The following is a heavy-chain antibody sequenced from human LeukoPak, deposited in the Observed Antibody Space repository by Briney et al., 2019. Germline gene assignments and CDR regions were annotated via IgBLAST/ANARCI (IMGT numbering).Heavy chain of an antibody. CDR1: GFTVSSSY. CDR3: ARDPSWLAENYYFDY. V-gene: IGHV3-66*01. CDR2: IYSGGST. D-gene: IGHD5-24*01. Sequence: GGSLRLSCAASGFTVSSSYMSWVRQAPGKGLEWVSVIYSGGSTYYADSVKGRFTISRDNSKNSLYLQMNSLRAEDTAVYYCARDPSWLAENYYFDYWGQGTLVTVSS. J-gene: IGHJ4*02.